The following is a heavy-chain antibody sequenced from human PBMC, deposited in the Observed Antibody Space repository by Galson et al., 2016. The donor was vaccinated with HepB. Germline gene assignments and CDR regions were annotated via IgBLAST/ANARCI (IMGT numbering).Heavy chain of an antibody. CDR2: INPGNGDT. D-gene: IGHD3-10*01. Sequence: SVKVSCKAPGYTFTNYAMHWVRQAPGQRLEWMGWINPGNGDTKYSQKFQGRVTISRDTSASTAYMELRSLISEDTAVYYCATYSYYGSGTYYKGWFDPWGQGTLVTVSS. CDR3: ATYSYYGSGTYYKGWFDP. CDR1: GYTFTNYA. J-gene: IGHJ5*02. V-gene: IGHV1-3*01.